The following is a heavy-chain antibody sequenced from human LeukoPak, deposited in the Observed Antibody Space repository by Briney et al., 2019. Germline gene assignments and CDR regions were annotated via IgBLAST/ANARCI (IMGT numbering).Heavy chain of an antibody. CDR2: IIPIFGTA. CDR3: ARSPKPYCSSTSCYSWFDP. D-gene: IGHD2-2*01. V-gene: IGHV1-69*13. J-gene: IGHJ5*02. CDR1: GYTFTSYG. Sequence: ASVKVSCKASGYTFTSYGISWVRQAPGQGLEWMGGIIPIFGTANYAQKFQGRVTITADESTSTAYMELSSLRSEDTAVYYCARSPKPYCSSTSCYSWFDPWGQGTLVTVSS.